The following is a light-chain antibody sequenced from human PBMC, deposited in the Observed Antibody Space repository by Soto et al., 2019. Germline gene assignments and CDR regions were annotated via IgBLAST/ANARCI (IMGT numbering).Light chain of an antibody. CDR3: SSYTSSSTRV. CDR1: SSDVGGYKY. V-gene: IGLV2-14*01. CDR2: DVS. J-gene: IGLJ1*01. Sequence: QSVLTQPASVSGSPGQSITISCTGTSSDVGGYKYVSWYQQHPGEAPKLMIYDVSNRPSGVSNRFSGSKSGNTASLTISGLQAEDEADYYCSSYTSSSTRVFGTGTKANVL.